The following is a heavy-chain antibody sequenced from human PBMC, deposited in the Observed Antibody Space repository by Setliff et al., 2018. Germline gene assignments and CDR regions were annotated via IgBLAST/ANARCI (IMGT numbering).Heavy chain of an antibody. CDR3: AKSMTTVTTGGNEAFDI. CDR2: IIPFFGTA. Sequence: SVKVSCKASGGTISSSAISWVRQAPGQGLEWVGRIIPFFGTANSAQKFQGRVTITAGESATTAYMELSSLRAEDTAVYYCAKSMTTVTTGGNEAFDIWGQGTMVTVS. J-gene: IGHJ3*02. CDR1: GGTISSSA. V-gene: IGHV1-69*13. D-gene: IGHD4-17*01.